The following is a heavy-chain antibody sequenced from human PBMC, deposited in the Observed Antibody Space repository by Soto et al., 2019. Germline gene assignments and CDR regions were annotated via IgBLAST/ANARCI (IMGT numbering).Heavy chain of an antibody. D-gene: IGHD5-12*01. J-gene: IGHJ4*02. V-gene: IGHV1-69*01. CDR1: GGTFSSYA. CDR2: IIPIFGTA. CDR3: APNGRRDGYNLMGY. Sequence: QVQLVQSGAEVKKPGSSVKVSCKASGGTFSSYAISWVRQAPGQGLEWMGGIIPIFGTANYAQKFQVRVTIAADESTSTAYLELSSLRAEDTAVYYCAPNGRRDGYNLMGYWGQGALVTVSS.